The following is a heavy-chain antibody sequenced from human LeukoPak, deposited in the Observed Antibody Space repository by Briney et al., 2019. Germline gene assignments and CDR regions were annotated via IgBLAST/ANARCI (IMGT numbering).Heavy chain of an antibody. CDR2: IYYSGST. Sequence: SETLSLTCTVSGGSINSYYWSWIRQPPGKGLEWIGYIYYSGSTNYNPSLKSRVTISVDTSKNQFSLKLSSVTAADTAVYYCARQYDYGGRNDYWGQGTLVTVSS. CDR3: ARQYDYGGRNDY. CDR1: GGSINSYY. V-gene: IGHV4-59*08. J-gene: IGHJ4*02. D-gene: IGHD4-23*01.